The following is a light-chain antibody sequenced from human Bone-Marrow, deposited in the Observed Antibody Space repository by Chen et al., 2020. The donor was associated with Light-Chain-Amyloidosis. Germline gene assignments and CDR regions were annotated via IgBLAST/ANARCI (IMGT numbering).Light chain of an antibody. V-gene: IGLV3-25*03. CDR1: DLPTKY. CDR2: RDT. CDR3: QSADSSGTYEVI. Sequence: SYELTQPPSVSVSPVQPARITCSGDDLPTKYAYCYQQKPGQAPVLVIHRDTERPSGISERFSGSGSGTTATLTVSVVQAEDEAAYHCQSADSSGTYEVIVGGGTKLTVL. J-gene: IGLJ2*01.